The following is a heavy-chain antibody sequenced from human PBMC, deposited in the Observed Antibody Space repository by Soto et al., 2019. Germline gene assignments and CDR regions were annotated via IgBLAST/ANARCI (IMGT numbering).Heavy chain of an antibody. CDR3: ARGYYDSSGYYPYWFDP. J-gene: IGHJ5*02. CDR2: IDPSDSYT. CDR1: GYSFTSYW. Sequence: EVQLVQSGAEVKKPGESLRISCKGSGYSFTSYWISWVRQMPGKGLEWMGRIDPSDSYTNYSPSFQGHVTISADKSISTAYLQWSSLKASDTAMYYCARGYYDSSGYYPYWFDPWGQGTLVTVSS. D-gene: IGHD3-22*01. V-gene: IGHV5-10-1*03.